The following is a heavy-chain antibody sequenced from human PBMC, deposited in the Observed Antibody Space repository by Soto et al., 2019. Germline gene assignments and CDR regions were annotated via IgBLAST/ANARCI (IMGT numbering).Heavy chain of an antibody. D-gene: IGHD6-19*01. CDR3: ARDGVIAVDGKFDY. Sequence: ASVKVSCKASGYTFTSYAMHWVRQAPGQRLEWMGWINAGNGNTKYSQKFQGRVTITRDTSASTAYMELSSLRSEDTAVYYCARDGVIAVDGKFDYWGQGTRVTVYS. CDR2: INAGNGNT. J-gene: IGHJ4*02. V-gene: IGHV1-3*01. CDR1: GYTFTSYA.